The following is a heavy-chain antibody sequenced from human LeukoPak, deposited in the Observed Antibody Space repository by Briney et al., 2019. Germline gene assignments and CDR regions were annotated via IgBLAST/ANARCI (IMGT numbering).Heavy chain of an antibody. Sequence: GGSLRLSCSASGFNFRKTWMQWVRQAPGKGLVWASQINDDGRTTGYADSVKDRFTVSRDNAKNTLYLQMKRLRAEDTAVYYCARDVAYGRMDVWGQGTTVTVSS. CDR3: ARDVAYGRMDV. J-gene: IGHJ6*02. CDR1: GFNFRKTW. V-gene: IGHV3-74*01. D-gene: IGHD4-17*01. CDR2: INDDGRTT.